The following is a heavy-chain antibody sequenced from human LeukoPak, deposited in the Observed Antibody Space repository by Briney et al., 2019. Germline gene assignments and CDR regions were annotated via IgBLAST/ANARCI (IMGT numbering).Heavy chain of an antibody. CDR3: TRDFGGNVVVTPIPIDY. CDR1: GFTFSSYR. J-gene: IGHJ4*02. CDR2: ISSSSSYI. D-gene: IGHD2-21*02. Sequence: GGSLRLSCAASGFTFSSYRMNWVRQAPGKGLEWVSSISSSSSYIYYADSVKGRFTISRDNAKNSLYLQMNSLRAEDTAVYYCTRDFGGNVVVTPIPIDYWGQGTLVTVSS. V-gene: IGHV3-21*01.